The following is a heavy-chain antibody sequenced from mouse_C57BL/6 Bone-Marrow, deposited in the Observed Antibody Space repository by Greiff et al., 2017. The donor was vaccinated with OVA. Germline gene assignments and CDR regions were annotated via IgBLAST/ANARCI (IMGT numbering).Heavy chain of an antibody. CDR1: GFTFSSYA. CDR3: TRENDYDYFDY. V-gene: IGHV5-9-1*02. CDR2: ISSGGDYI. Sequence: EVMLVESGEGLVKPGGSLKLSCAASGFTFSSYAMSWVRQTPEKRLEWVAYISSGGDYIYYADTVKGRFTISRDNARNTLYLQMSSLKSEDTAMYYCTRENDYDYFDYWGQGTTLTVSS. D-gene: IGHD2-4*01. J-gene: IGHJ2*01.